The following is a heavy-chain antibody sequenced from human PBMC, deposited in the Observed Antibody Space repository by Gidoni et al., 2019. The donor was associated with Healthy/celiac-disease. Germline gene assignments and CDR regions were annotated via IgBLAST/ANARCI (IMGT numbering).Heavy chain of an antibody. J-gene: IGHJ6*02. V-gene: IGHV1-24*01. CDR3: ATGGRRGSAIPMYYYYYGMDV. CDR1: GYTLTELS. D-gene: IGHD2-21*02. Sequence: QVQLVQSGAEVKKPGASVKVSCKVSGYTLTELSMHWVRQAPGKGLKWMGGFDPEDGETSYAQKFQGRVTMTEDTSTDTAYMELSSLRSEDTAVYYCATGGRRGSAIPMYYYYYGMDVWGQGTTVTVSS. CDR2: FDPEDGET.